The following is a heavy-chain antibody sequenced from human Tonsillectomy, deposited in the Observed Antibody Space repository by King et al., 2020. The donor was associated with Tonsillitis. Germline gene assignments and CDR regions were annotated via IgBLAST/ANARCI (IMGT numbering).Heavy chain of an antibody. CDR3: ARSTYEYFDY. V-gene: IGHV4-30-2*01. CDR2: IYHSGST. J-gene: IGHJ4*02. Sequence: QLQESGSGLVKPSQTLSLTCAVSGGFISSGGYSWSWIRQPPGKGLEWIGYIYHSGSTYYNPSLKSRVTISVDRSKNQFSLKLSSVTAADTAVYYCARSTYEYFDYWGQGTLVTVSS. CDR1: GGFISSGGYS. D-gene: IGHD2-2*01.